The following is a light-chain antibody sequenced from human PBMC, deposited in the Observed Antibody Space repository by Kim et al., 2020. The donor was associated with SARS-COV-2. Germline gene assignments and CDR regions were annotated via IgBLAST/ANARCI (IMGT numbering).Light chain of an antibody. CDR3: QQYNSWPGPYT. CDR1: NEVTTN. Sequence: EIVMRQSPATLSVFPGERVTLSCRASNEVTTNVAWYQQKPGQAPRLLIYSASTRVTGIPARFSGSGSGTEFTLTISSLESEDFAFYHCQQYNSWPGPYTFGQGTKLEIK. CDR2: SAS. V-gene: IGKV3-15*01. J-gene: IGKJ2*01.